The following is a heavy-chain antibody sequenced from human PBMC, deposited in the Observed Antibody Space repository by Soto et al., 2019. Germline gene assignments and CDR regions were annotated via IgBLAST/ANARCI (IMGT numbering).Heavy chain of an antibody. CDR3: ARRERYWSGVSCYPGDAFHI. Sequence: EVQLVQSGAEVKKPGESLRISCKGSGYSFTSYWISWVRQMPGKGLEWMGRIDPSDSYTNYSPSFQGHVTISADKSISTASLRWSSLKASDTAMYYCARRERYWSGVSCYPGDAFHIWGQGTMVTVSS. CDR2: IDPSDSYT. J-gene: IGHJ3*02. V-gene: IGHV5-10-1*01. CDR1: GYSFTSYW. D-gene: IGHD2-15*01.